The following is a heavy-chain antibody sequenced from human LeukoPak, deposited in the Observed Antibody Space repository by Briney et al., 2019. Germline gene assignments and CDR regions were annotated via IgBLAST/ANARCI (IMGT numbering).Heavy chain of an antibody. CDR1: GFTFSSYW. V-gene: IGHV3-74*01. Sequence: PGGSLRLSCAASGFTFSSYWMHWVRQAPGKGLVWVSRINSDGSSTSYADSVKGRFTISRDNAKNTLYLQMNSLRAEDTAVYYCARDQTSGPYYYDSSGYDVWGQGTLVTVSS. CDR2: INSDGSST. D-gene: IGHD3-22*01. CDR3: ARDQTSGPYYYDSSGYDV. J-gene: IGHJ4*02.